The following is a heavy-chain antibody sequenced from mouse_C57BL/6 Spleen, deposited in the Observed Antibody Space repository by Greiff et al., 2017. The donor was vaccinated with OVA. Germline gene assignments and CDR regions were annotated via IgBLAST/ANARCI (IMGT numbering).Heavy chain of an antibody. CDR1: GFTFSSYA. CDR3: AMYYYGSSFNYFDY. V-gene: IGHV5-4*01. Sequence: EVQGVESGGGLVKPGGSLKLSCAASGFTFSSYAMSWVRQTPEKRLEWVATISDGGSYTYYPDNVKGRFTISRDNAKNNLYLQMSHLKSEDTAMYYCAMYYYGSSFNYFDYWGQGTTLTVSS. D-gene: IGHD1-1*01. J-gene: IGHJ2*01. CDR2: ISDGGSYT.